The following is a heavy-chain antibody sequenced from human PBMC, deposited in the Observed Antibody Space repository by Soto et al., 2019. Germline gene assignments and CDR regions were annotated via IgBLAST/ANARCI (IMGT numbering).Heavy chain of an antibody. Sequence: GASVKVSCKASGYTFTSYGISWVRQAPGQGLEWMGWISAYNGNTNYAQKLQGRVTMTTDTSTSTAYMELRSLRSDDTAVYYCARCPSIAVAGTFDYWGQGTLVTVSS. J-gene: IGHJ4*02. CDR1: GYTFTSYG. CDR2: ISAYNGNT. V-gene: IGHV1-18*01. D-gene: IGHD6-19*01. CDR3: ARCPSIAVAGTFDY.